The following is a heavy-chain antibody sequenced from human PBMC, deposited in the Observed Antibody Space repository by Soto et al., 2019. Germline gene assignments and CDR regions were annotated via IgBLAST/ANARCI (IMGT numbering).Heavy chain of an antibody. D-gene: IGHD6-13*01. J-gene: IGHJ5*02. CDR1: GGSISSYY. CDR3: ARTGYSSRWYTRGWFDT. CDR2: IYYSGST. V-gene: IGHV4-59*08. Sequence: SETLSLTCTVSGGSISSYYWSWIRQPPGKGLEWIGYIYYSGSTNYNPSLKSRVTISVDTSKNQFSLKLSSVTAADTAVYYCARTGYSSRWYTRGWFDTWGQGTVVTDSS.